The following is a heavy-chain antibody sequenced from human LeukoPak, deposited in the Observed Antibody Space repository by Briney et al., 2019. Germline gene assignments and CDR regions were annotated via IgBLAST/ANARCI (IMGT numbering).Heavy chain of an antibody. J-gene: IGHJ5*02. V-gene: IGHV1-2*02. CDR3: ARDWSSGGSASWFDP. CDR1: GYTFTGYY. CDR2: INPNSGGT. Sequence: ASVKVSCKASGYTFTGYYMHWVRQAPGQGLEWMGWINPNSGGTNYAQKFQGRVTMTRDTSISTAYMELSRLRSDDTAMYYCARDWSSGGSASWFDPWGQGTLVTVSS. D-gene: IGHD2-15*01.